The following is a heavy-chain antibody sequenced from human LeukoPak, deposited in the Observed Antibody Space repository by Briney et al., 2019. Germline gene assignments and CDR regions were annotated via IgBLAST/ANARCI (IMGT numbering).Heavy chain of an antibody. CDR2: INHSGST. CDR3: ARHPITIFGVVIRQQYYFDY. D-gene: IGHD3-3*01. V-gene: IGHV4-34*01. CDR1: GGSFSGYY. Sequence: SETLSLTCAVYGGSFSGYYWSWIRQPPGKGLEWIGEINHSGSTNYNPSLKSRVTISVDTSKNQFSLKLSSVTAADTAVYYCARHPITIFGVVIRQQYYFDYWGQGTPVTVSS. J-gene: IGHJ4*02.